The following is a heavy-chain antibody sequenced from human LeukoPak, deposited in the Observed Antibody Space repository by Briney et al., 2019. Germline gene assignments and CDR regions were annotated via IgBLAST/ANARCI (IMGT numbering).Heavy chain of an antibody. CDR1: GFTFSSYS. CDR3: AKLPAASRIEFDP. CDR2: IRSSSSYI. Sequence: PGGSLRLSCAASGFTFSSYSMNWVRQAPGKGLEWVSSIRSSSSYIYYADSVKGRFTISRDNAKNSLYLQMNSLRAEDTAVYYCAKLPAASRIEFDPWGQGTLVTVSS. D-gene: IGHD6-25*01. J-gene: IGHJ5*02. V-gene: IGHV3-21*01.